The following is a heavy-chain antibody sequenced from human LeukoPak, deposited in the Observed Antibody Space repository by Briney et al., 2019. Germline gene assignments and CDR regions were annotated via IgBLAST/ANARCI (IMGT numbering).Heavy chain of an antibody. Sequence: ASVKVSCKASGYTFTSYDINWVRQATGQGLEWMGWMNPNSGNTGYAQKLQGRVTMTRNTSISTAYMELSSLRSEDTAVYYCARNYKKVTTYYYGMDVWGQGTTVTVSS. D-gene: IGHD4-17*01. V-gene: IGHV1-8*01. CDR3: ARNYKKVTTYYYGMDV. J-gene: IGHJ6*02. CDR2: MNPNSGNT. CDR1: GYTFTSYD.